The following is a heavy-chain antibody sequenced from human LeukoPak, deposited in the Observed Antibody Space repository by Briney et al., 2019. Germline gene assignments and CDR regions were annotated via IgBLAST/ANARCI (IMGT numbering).Heavy chain of an antibody. V-gene: IGHV3-53*01. CDR3: ARERKTYYFDY. CDR2: IYSGGST. J-gene: IGHJ4*02. CDR1: GFTVSSNY. Sequence: PGGSLRLSCAASGFTVSSNYMSWVRQAPGKGLEWVSVIYSGGSTYYADFVKGRFTISRDNSKNTLYLQMNSLRAEDTAVYYCARERKTYYFDYWGQGTLVTVSS.